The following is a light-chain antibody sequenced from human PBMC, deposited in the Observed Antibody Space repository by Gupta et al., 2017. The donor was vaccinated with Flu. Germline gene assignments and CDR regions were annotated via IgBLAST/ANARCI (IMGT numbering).Light chain of an antibody. CDR3: QQYYSTPPYT. CDR2: WAS. J-gene: IGKJ2*01. CDR1: QSVLYSSTNKNY. Sequence: KSSQSVLYSSTNKNYLAWYQQKPGQPPKLLIYWASIRESGVPDRFSGSGSGTDFTLTISSLQAEDVAVYYCQQYYSTPPYTFGQGTKLEIK. V-gene: IGKV4-1*01.